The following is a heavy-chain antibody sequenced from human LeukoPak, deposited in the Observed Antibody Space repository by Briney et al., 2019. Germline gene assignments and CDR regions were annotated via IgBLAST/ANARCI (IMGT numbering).Heavy chain of an antibody. V-gene: IGHV3-23*01. J-gene: IGHJ4*02. CDR1: GFTFSSYA. CDR2: ISGSGGST. CDR3: AKASYFHGSGSYFPFDY. Sequence: PGGSLRLSCAASGFTFSSYAMSSVRQAPGKGLECVSAISGSGGSTYYTDSVKGRFTISRDNSKNTLYLQMNSLRAEDTAVYYCAKASYFHGSGSYFPFDYWGQGTLVTVSS. D-gene: IGHD3-10*01.